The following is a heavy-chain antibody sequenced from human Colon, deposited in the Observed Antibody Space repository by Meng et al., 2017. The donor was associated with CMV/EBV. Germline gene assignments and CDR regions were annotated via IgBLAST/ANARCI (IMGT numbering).Heavy chain of an antibody. CDR3: ATELSRGGY. CDR1: GYTFIDFG. V-gene: IGHV1-18*01. CDR2: ISAYNGNT. Sequence: VQLVQSVTEVKKPGAAVNVSCKASGYTFIDFGISWVRQAPGQGLEWMGWISAYNGNTNYAPEFQGRVTLTTDTSTTTDTSTTTVYMELRSLRSDDTAIYYCATELSRGGYWGQGTLVTVSS. J-gene: IGHJ4*02.